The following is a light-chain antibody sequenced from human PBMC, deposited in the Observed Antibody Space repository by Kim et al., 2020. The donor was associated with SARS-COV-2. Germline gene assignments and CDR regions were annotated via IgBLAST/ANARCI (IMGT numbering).Light chain of an antibody. J-gene: IGLJ3*02. Sequence: QGVTISCSGSTPSIGSDDVYWYQQLPGTAPKLLIYRNIKRPSGVPDRFSGSKSGTSASLAISGLRSEDEADYYCATWDDSLSGPGVFGGGTKLTVL. CDR3: ATWDDSLSGPGV. V-gene: IGLV1-47*01. CDR1: TPSIGSDD. CDR2: RNI.